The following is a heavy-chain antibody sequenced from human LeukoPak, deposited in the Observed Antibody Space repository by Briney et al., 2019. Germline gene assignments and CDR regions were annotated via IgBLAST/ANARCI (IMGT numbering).Heavy chain of an antibody. CDR2: IYYSGST. D-gene: IGHD2-2*01. CDR3: ARDGPAATRQGAFDI. CDR1: GGSISSGGYY. Sequence: SETLSLTCTVSGGSISSGGYYWSWIRQHPGKGLEWIGYIYYSGSTYYNPSLKSRVTISVDTSKNQFSLKLSSVTAADTAVYYCARDGPAATRQGAFDIWGQGTMVTVSS. J-gene: IGHJ3*02. V-gene: IGHV4-31*03.